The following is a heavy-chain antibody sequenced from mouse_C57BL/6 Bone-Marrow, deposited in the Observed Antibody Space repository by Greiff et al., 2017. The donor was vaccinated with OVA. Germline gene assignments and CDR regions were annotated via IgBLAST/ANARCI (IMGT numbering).Heavy chain of an antibody. J-gene: IGHJ3*01. CDR1: GFNIKDDY. Sequence: EVQLQQSGAELVRPGASVKLSCTASGFNIKDDYMHWVKQRPEQGLEWIGWIDPENGDTEYASKFQGKATITADTSSNTAYLQLSSLTSEDTAVYYCTPYDYDGGWFAYWGRGTLVTVSA. CDR3: TPYDYDGGWFAY. CDR2: IDPENGDT. V-gene: IGHV14-4*01. D-gene: IGHD2-4*01.